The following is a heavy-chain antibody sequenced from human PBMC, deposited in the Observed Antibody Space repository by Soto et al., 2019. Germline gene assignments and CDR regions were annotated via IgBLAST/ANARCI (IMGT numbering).Heavy chain of an antibody. CDR3: ARRLYDFWSGHPKGLDY. J-gene: IGHJ4*02. CDR2: IRTKANNYAT. CDR1: GFTFSGSA. Sequence: EVQLVESGGGLVQPGGSLKLSCAASGFTFSGSAMHWVRQASGKGLEWVGRIRTKANNYATAYAVSVKGRFTISRDDSSNTAYLQMNSLKTEDTAVYYCARRLYDFWSGHPKGLDYWGQGTVVTVSS. D-gene: IGHD3-3*01. V-gene: IGHV3-73*02.